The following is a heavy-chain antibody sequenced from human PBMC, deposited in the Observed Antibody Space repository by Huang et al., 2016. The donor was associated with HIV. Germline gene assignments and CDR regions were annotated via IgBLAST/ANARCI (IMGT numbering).Heavy chain of an antibody. CDR1: GYTFSNYD. Sequence: QVQLVQSGAEVTKPGASVKVSCKASGYTFSNYDINWVRQAPGQGLEWMGGMNPNRGNTGYARKFQGRVTMTRSSSISTAYMELSRLGFEDTAVYYCATLPPVNYGRSGGRVRDYWGQGSLVTVSS. V-gene: IGHV1-8*01. CDR3: ATLPPVNYGRSGGRVRDY. CDR2: MNPNRGNT. D-gene: IGHD2-15*01. J-gene: IGHJ4*02.